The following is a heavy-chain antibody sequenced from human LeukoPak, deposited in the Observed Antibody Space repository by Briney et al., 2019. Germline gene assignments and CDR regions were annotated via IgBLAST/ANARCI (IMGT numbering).Heavy chain of an antibody. CDR2: IYYNGST. Sequence: SETLSLTCTVSGGSISSGGDYWSWVRQHPGKGLGWIGYIYYNGSTYYNPSLKSRVTISVDTSKHQSSLKLSSVTAAHTAVYYCARSARYSSSTSCYPVNWGQGTLVTVSS. CDR3: ARSARYSSSTSCYPVN. CDR1: GGSISSGGDY. J-gene: IGHJ4*02. D-gene: IGHD2-2*01. V-gene: IGHV4-31*03.